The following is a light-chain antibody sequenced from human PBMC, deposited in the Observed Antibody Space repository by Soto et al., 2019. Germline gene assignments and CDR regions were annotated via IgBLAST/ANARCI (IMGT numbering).Light chain of an antibody. J-gene: IGKJ4*01. CDR3: QQGDSFPFT. CDR1: QRLSASD. V-gene: IGKV3-20*01. CDR2: GVS. Sequence: EIVSTQPPGTLSLSPGQRATLSCRASQRLSASDIAWYQQKPGQAPKFLIYGVSSRATGIPDRFSGSGSGTDFTLIISSLQPEDFATYFCQQGDSFPFTFGGGTKV.